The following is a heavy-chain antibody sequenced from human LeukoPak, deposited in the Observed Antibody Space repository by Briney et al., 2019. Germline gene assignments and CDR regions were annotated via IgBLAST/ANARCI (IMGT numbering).Heavy chain of an antibody. CDR1: GFTFSSYE. CDR2: ISSSGGTI. D-gene: IGHD3-16*01. V-gene: IGHV3-48*03. Sequence: GGSLRLSCAASGFTFSSYEMHGVLQAPGEGLEGGSDISSSGGTINYADSVKGRFTISRANAKNSLYLQMNSLRVEETAVYYCAREGGDPGYYFDYWGQGTLVTVSS. CDR3: AREGGDPGYYFDY. J-gene: IGHJ4*02.